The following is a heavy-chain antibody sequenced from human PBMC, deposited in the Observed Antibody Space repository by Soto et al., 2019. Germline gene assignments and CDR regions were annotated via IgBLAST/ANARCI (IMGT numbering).Heavy chain of an antibody. CDR2: ISGSGGST. Sequence: EVQLLESGGGLVQPGGSLRLSCAASGFTFSSYAMSWVRQAPGKGLEWVSAISGSGGSTYYADSVKGRFTISRDNSKNTLYLQMNSLRAEDTAVYYCAKESRSSDIEVVVAATLDYWGQGTLVTVSS. CDR1: GFTFSSYA. CDR3: AKESRSSDIEVVVAATLDY. J-gene: IGHJ4*02. V-gene: IGHV3-23*01. D-gene: IGHD2-15*01.